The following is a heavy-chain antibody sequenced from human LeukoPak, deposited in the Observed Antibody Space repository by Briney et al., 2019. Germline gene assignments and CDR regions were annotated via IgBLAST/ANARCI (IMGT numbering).Heavy chain of an antibody. CDR1: GFTFSSYA. CDR2: ISGSGGST. D-gene: IGHD1-26*01. Sequence: GGALRLSCAASGFTFSSYAMSWVRQAPGKGLEWVSAISGSGGSTYYADSVKGRFTISRDNSKNTLYLQMNSLRAEDTAVYYCAKTGGSYYEFHFDYWGQGTLVTVSS. V-gene: IGHV3-23*01. CDR3: AKTGGSYYEFHFDY. J-gene: IGHJ4*02.